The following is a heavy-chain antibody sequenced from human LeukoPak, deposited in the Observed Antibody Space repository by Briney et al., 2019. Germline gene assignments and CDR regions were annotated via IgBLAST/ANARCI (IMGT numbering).Heavy chain of an antibody. CDR3: ARGPGGSGAAAKGYYYMDV. CDR2: IIPIFGTA. D-gene: IGHD6-13*01. Sequence: WASVKVSCKASGGTFSSYAISWVRQAPGQGLEWMGGIIPIFGTANYAQKFQGRVTITTDESTSTAYMELSSLRSEDTAVYYCARGPGGSGAAAKGYYYMDVWGKGTTVTVSS. CDR1: GGTFSSYA. V-gene: IGHV1-69*05. J-gene: IGHJ6*03.